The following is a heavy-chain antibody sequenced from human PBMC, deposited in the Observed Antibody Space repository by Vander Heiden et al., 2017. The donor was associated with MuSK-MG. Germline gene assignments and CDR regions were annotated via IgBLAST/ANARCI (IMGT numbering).Heavy chain of an antibody. Sequence: QVQLVQSGAEVKKPGPSVKVSCKASGGTFSSYAISGVRQVPGQGLEWMGEISPIRGIANSAQKFQGRVTITADKSTSTAYMELSSLRSEDTAVYYGARDVRPSRTGWFDPWGQGTRVTVSS. V-gene: IGHV1-69*10. CDR2: ISPIRGIA. CDR1: GGTFSSYA. J-gene: IGHJ5*02. D-gene: IGHD6-25*01. CDR3: ARDVRPSRTGWFDP.